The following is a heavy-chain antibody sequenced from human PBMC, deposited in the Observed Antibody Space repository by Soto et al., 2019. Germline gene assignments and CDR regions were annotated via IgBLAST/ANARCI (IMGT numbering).Heavy chain of an antibody. V-gene: IGHV1-18*01. J-gene: IGHJ4*02. CDR3: ARDIISGDQFYYYDSSGSFDY. CDR1: GYTFTSYG. CDR2: ISAYNGNT. Sequence: ASVKVSCKASGYTFTSYGISWVRQAPGQGLEWMGWISAYNGNTNYAQKLQGRVTMTTDTSTSTAYMELRSLRSDDTAVYYCARDIISGDQFYYYDSSGSFDYWGQGTLVTVSS. D-gene: IGHD3-22*01.